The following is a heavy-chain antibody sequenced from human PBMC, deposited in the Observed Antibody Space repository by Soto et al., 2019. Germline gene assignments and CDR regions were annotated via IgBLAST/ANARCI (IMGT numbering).Heavy chain of an antibody. CDR3: AKRIATAGTSYFGMYV. CDR2: ISGSGGST. D-gene: IGHD6-13*01. CDR1: GFTFSSNA. V-gene: IGHV3-23*01. J-gene: IGHJ6*02. Sequence: GRSLRLSCAASGFTFSSNAMRWVRQAPGRGLEWVSAISGSGGSTYYADSVKCRITISRDNSKNTLYLQMNSLRAEDTAVYYCAKRIATAGTSYFGMYVWGEGIRVT.